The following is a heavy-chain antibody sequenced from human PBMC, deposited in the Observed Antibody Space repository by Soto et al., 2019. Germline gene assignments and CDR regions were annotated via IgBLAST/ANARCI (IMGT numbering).Heavy chain of an antibody. D-gene: IGHD7-27*01. Sequence: QVQLVQSGAEVKKPGASVKVSCKAAGYTFTSYDINWVRQATGQDFEWMGWMNPNSGNTAYAQKFQGRVTMTRDTSKSTAFMELSSLTSEDTAVYYCASGPRNWGVDYWGQGTLVTVSS. V-gene: IGHV1-8*01. CDR1: GYTFTSYD. CDR3: ASGPRNWGVDY. J-gene: IGHJ4*02. CDR2: MNPNSGNT.